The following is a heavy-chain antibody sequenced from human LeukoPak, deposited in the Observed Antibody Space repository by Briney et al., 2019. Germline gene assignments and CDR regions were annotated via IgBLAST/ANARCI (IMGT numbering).Heavy chain of an antibody. CDR3: AREGYRITMVRGVIRSLGMDV. J-gene: IGHJ6*04. V-gene: IGHV1-2*04. D-gene: IGHD3-10*01. CDR2: INPNSGGT. Sequence: GASVKVSFKVSGYTLTELSMHWVRQAPGQGLEWMGWINPNSGGTNYAQKFQGWVTMTRDTSISTAYMELSRLRSDDTAVYYCAREGYRITMVRGVIRSLGMDVWGKGTTVTVSS. CDR1: GYTLTELS.